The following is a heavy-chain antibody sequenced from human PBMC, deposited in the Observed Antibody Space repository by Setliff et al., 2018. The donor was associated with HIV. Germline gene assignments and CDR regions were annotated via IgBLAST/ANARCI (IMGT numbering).Heavy chain of an antibody. J-gene: IGHJ3*01. CDR2: ISSTGTTI. D-gene: IGHD3-10*01. Sequence: SGGSLRLSCAASGFTFSDYSMSFIRQAPGKGLEWVSYISSTGTTIYYADSVKGRFTISRDNAKNSLYLQMNSLRAEDTAVYYCARSEVVGELSNPPDAFDVWGQGTMVTVSS. V-gene: IGHV3-11*04. CDR3: ARSEVVGELSNPPDAFDV. CDR1: GFTFSDYS.